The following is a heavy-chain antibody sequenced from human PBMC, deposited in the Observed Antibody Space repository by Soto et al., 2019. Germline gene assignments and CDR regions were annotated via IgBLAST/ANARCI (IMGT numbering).Heavy chain of an antibody. CDR1: GYTFTSYG. CDR2: ISAYNGNT. Sequence: ASVKVSCKASGYTFTSYGISWVRQAPGQGLEWMGWISAYNGNTNYAQKLQGRVTMTTDTSTSTAYMELRSLRSDDTAVYYCARDMVAAAATRDFDYWGQGTLVTVSS. D-gene: IGHD6-13*01. J-gene: IGHJ4*02. CDR3: ARDMVAAAATRDFDY. V-gene: IGHV1-18*01.